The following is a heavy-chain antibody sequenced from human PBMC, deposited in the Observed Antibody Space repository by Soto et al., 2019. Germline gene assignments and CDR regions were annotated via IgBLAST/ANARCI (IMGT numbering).Heavy chain of an antibody. CDR3: ARERYSYGYVEWERYYYGMDV. V-gene: IGHV3-7*03. J-gene: IGHJ6*02. CDR2: IKQDGSEK. CDR1: GFTFSSYW. D-gene: IGHD5-18*01. Sequence: GGSLRLSCAAAGFTFSSYWMSWVRQAPGKGLEWVANIKQDGSEKYYVDSVKGRFTISRDNAENSLYLQMNSLRAEDTAVYYCARERYSYGYVEWERYYYGMDVWGQGTTVTVSS.